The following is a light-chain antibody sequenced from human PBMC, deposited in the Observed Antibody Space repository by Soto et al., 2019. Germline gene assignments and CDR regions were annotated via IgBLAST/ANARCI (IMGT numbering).Light chain of an antibody. CDR3: QQHAHWPLT. J-gene: IGKJ4*01. CDR2: EAS. V-gene: IGKV3-11*01. Sequence: EIVLTQSPATLSLSPGERATLSCRASQSVGNNLAWYQQKPGQAPGLLIYEASTRATGIPARFSGSGSGTEFTLTISSLEPEVFAVYYCQQHAHWPLTFGGGTKVEIK. CDR1: QSVGNN.